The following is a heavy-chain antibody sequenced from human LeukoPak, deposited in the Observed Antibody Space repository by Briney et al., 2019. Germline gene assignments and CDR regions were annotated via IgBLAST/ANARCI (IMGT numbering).Heavy chain of an antibody. J-gene: IGHJ3*02. CDR2: IYSGGST. CDR1: GFTVSSNY. CDR3: AGAWAYDAFDI. V-gene: IGHV3-53*01. D-gene: IGHD7-27*01. Sequence: GGSLRLSCAASGFTVSSNYMSWVRQAPGKGLEWVSVIYSGGSTYYADSVKGRFTISRDNSKNTLYLQMNSLRAEDTAAYYCAGAWAYDAFDIWGQGTMVTVSS.